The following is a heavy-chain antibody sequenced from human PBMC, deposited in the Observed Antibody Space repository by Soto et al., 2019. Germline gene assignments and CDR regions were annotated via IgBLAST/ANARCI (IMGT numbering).Heavy chain of an antibody. D-gene: IGHD1-26*01. Sequence: QITLKESGPPLVKPTQTLTLTCTFSGFSLTTDRVGVGWIRQPPGEALEWLAVIYWDDSKTYRPSLESRPTITKDTSKNQVALTMTNMDSLATATYYCAHAYGGRALYWGQGTLVPVSS. CDR2: IYWDDSK. CDR1: GFSLTTDRVG. V-gene: IGHV2-5*02. J-gene: IGHJ4*02. CDR3: AHAYGGRALY.